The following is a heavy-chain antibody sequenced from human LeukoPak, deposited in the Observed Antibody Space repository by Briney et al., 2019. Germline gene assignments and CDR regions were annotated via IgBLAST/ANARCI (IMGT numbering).Heavy chain of an antibody. D-gene: IGHD5-12*01. CDR3: ARGAVATIGY. J-gene: IGHJ4*02. Sequence: SETLSLTCTVSGGSISGNTYYWGWIRQPPGKGLEWIGEINHSGSTHYNPSLKSRVTISVDTSKNQFSLKLSSVTAADTAVYYCARGAVATIGYWGQGTLVTVSS. V-gene: IGHV4-39*07. CDR2: INHSGST. CDR1: GGSISGNTYY.